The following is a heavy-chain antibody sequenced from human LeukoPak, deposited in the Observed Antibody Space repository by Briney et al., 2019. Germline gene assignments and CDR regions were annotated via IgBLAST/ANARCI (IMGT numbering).Heavy chain of an antibody. CDR1: GGSLSSSSYY. V-gene: IGHV4-39*01. D-gene: IGHD3-22*01. J-gene: IGHJ4*02. CDR3: ARHVPYYDSSGLRLGYFGY. CDR2: IYYSGST. Sequence: PSGTLSLTCTGSGGSLSSSSYYWGGLRQPPGTGLEGVGSIYYSGSTYYNPSLKRRVTICVNASKNQFSLELNSVTAADTAVYYCARHVPYYDSSGLRLGYFGYWGQGTLVTVSS.